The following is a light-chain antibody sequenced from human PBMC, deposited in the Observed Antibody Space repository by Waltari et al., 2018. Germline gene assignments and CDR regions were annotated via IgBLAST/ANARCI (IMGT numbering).Light chain of an antibody. CDR3: SSYTSSSTWV. CDR2: EVS. J-gene: IGLJ3*02. Sequence: QSALTQPASVSGSPGQSITISCTGTSSDVGGYNYVSWYHQHPGKAPKLMIYEVSNRPSCVYNRFSGSKSGNTASLTISGLQAEDEADYYCSSYTSSSTWVFGGGTKLTVL. CDR1: SSDVGGYNY. V-gene: IGLV2-14*01.